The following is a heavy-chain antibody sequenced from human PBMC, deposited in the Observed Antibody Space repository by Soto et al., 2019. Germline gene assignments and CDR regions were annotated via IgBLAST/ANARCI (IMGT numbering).Heavy chain of an antibody. V-gene: IGHV3-7*04. CDR3: GRGAGIGDY. Sequence: EVQMVESGGGLVQPGGSLRLSCAASGFSFSSNWMSWVRQAPGKGLEWVANIKEDGSEKYYVDVVKGRFTISRDNAKNSVYLQMNTVRVEDTAVFYCGRGAGIGDYGGQGALVTVSS. D-gene: IGHD3-10*01. CDR2: IKEDGSEK. CDR1: GFSFSSNW. J-gene: IGHJ4*02.